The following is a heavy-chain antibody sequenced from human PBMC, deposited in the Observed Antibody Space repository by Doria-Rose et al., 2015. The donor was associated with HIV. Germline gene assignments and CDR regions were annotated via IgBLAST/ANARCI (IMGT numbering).Heavy chain of an antibody. D-gene: IGHD3-10*01. CDR3: ARARNYGFPHFFDF. J-gene: IGHJ4*02. CDR1: GDSISSGDSF. CDR2: ISSSGTT. V-gene: IGHV4-30-4*01. Sequence: QVQLQESGPGLVRPSQTLSLTCTVSGDSISSGDSFWSWIRQPPGKGPEWIGYISSSGTTYYVPSLRGRLTISLDASKNQFSLNLTSVTAADTAVYYCARARNYGFPHFFDFWGQGTLVTVSS.